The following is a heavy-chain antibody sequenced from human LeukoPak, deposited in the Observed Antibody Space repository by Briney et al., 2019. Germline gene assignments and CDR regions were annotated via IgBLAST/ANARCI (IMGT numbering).Heavy chain of an antibody. D-gene: IGHD3-22*01. CDR1: GYSFTTYW. J-gene: IGHJ6*03. CDR2: IYPGDSNT. V-gene: IGHV5-51*01. Sequence: GESLKISCKVEGYSFTTYWIGWVRQMPGKGLEWMGIIYPGDSNTKYNPSFQGQVIISADKSTSTAYLQWSSLKASDTAIYYCARHSSSSGYSRSRYYYYYMDVWGKGTTVTVSS. CDR3: ARHSSSSGYSRSRYYYYYMDV.